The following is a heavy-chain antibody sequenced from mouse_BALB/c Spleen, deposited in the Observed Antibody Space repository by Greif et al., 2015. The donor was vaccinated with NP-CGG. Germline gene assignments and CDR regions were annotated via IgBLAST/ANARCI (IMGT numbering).Heavy chain of an antibody. CDR1: GFSLTSYG. D-gene: IGHD2-1*01. CDR2: IWSDGST. J-gene: IGHJ1*01. CDR3: ARHGLYYGNWYFDV. V-gene: IGHV2-6-1*01. Sequence: QVQLQQSGPGLVAPSQSLSITCTISGFSLTSYGVHWVRQPPGKGLEWLVVIWSDGSTTYNSALKSRLSISKDNSKSXVFLIMNSLQTDDTAMYYCARHGLYYGNWYFDVWGAGTTVTVSS.